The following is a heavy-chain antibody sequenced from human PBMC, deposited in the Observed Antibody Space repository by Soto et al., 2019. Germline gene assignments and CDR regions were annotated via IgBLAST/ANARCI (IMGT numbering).Heavy chain of an antibody. D-gene: IGHD1-7*01. J-gene: IGHJ6*04. CDR3: AIEYNWNSIYYGMDV. CDR2: IIPIFGTP. V-gene: IGHV1-69*01. Sequence: QVQLVQSGAEVKKPGSSVKVSCKASGGTVSSYAISWVRQAPGQGLEWMGGIIPIFGTPNYAQKFQGRVTITAGESTSTVYMELSSLRSEDTAVFYCAIEYNWNSIYYGMDVWGEGTTVTVSS. CDR1: GGTVSSYA.